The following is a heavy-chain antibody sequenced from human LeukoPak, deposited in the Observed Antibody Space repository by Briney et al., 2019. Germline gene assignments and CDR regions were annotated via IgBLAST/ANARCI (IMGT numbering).Heavy chain of an antibody. V-gene: IGHV3-74*01. D-gene: IGHD2-15*01. CDR3: ARDNGYCTGGTCRLDY. CDR2: INNDGRST. J-gene: IGHJ4*02. CDR1: GFTFSFYW. Sequence: GGSLRLSCASSGFTFSFYWMHWVRQAPGKGLVWASRINNDGRSTSYAGSVKGRFTISRDNAKNTLYLQMNSLRAEDTAVYYCARDNGYCTGGTCRLDYWGQGALVTVSS.